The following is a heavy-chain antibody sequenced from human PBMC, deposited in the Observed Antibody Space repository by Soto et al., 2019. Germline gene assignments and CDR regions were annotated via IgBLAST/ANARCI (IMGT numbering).Heavy chain of an antibody. CDR2: INPSGGST. CDR3: ARSGESEPIQLVVACFDP. J-gene: IGHJ5*02. V-gene: IGHV1-46*01. D-gene: IGHD5-18*01. CDR1: RYH. Sequence: RYHMDRVLQKKRKGLEWMGIINPSGGSTSYAQKFQGRVTMTRDTSTSTVYMELSSLRSEDTAVYYCARSGESEPIQLVVACFDPWGQGTLVTVSS.